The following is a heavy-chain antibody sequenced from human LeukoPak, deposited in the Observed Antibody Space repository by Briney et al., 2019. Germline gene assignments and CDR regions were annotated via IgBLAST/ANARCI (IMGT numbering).Heavy chain of an antibody. J-gene: IGHJ6*03. Sequence: GGSLGLSCAASGFTFSSYGMHWVRQAPGKGLEWVAVISYDGSNKYYADSVKGRFTISRDNSKNTLYLQMNSLRAEDTAVYYCAKDGDSWPNYYMDVWGKGTTVTVSS. CDR2: ISYDGSNK. D-gene: IGHD6-13*01. CDR1: GFTFSSYG. V-gene: IGHV3-30*18. CDR3: AKDGDSWPNYYMDV.